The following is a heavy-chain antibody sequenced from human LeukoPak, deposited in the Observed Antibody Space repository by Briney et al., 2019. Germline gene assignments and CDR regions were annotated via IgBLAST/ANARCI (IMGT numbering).Heavy chain of an antibody. Sequence: RGSLRLSCSASGFTFSNYGMSWVRQAPGKGLEWVSGIHGSSGSTYYADSVKDRSTISRDNSKNTLYLQMNSLRAEDTAVYYCARGYDFWSGYSFDYWGQGTLVTVSS. CDR3: ARGYDFWSGYSFDY. CDR2: IHGSSGST. CDR1: GFTFSNYG. D-gene: IGHD3-3*01. J-gene: IGHJ4*02. V-gene: IGHV3-23*01.